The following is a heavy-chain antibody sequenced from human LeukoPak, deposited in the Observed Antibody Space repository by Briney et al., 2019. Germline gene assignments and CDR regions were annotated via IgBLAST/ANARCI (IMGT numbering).Heavy chain of an antibody. D-gene: IGHD6-19*01. CDR2: IYSGGST. Sequence: GGSLRLSCAASGFTVSSNYMSWVRQAPGKGLEWVSIIYSGGSTYYADSVKGRFTISRDNAKNSLYLQMNSLRAEDTAVYYCARAVAGTKAFDIWGQGTMVTVSS. CDR3: ARAVAGTKAFDI. CDR1: GFTVSSNY. J-gene: IGHJ3*02. V-gene: IGHV3-53*01.